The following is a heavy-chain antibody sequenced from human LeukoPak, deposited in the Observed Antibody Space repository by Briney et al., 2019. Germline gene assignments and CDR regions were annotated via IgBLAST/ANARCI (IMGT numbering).Heavy chain of an antibody. CDR3: ARHRAYSSSSPFDY. D-gene: IGHD6-6*01. J-gene: IGHJ4*02. Sequence: SETLSLTCSVSGASISIFYWSWIRQPPGKGLEWTGYIYYTGSTNYNPSLKSRVTIFVDMYKNQFSLRLGSVTAADTALYYCARHRAYSSSSPFDYWGQGTLVTVSS. V-gene: IGHV4-59*08. CDR2: IYYTGST. CDR1: GASISIFY.